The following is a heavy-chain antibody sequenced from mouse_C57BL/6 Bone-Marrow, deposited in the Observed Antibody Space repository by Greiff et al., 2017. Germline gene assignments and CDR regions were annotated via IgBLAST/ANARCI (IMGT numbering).Heavy chain of an antibody. V-gene: IGHV1-80*01. CDR2: LYPGDGDT. CDR1: GYAFSSYW. CDR3: ARLYDGHYYAMDD. J-gene: IGHJ4*01. Sequence: QVQLQQSGAELVKPGASVKISCKASGYAFSSYWMNWVKQRPGKGLEWIGQLYPGDGDTNYNGKFKGKATLTADKYSSTAYMQLSSLTSEDSAVYFCARLYDGHYYAMDDWGQGTSVTVSS. D-gene: IGHD2-3*01.